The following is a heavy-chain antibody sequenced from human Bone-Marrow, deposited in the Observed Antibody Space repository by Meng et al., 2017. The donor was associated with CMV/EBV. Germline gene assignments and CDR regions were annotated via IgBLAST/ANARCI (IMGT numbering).Heavy chain of an antibody. CDR3: ARRLVREYYFDY. CDR1: GFTFSSSA. Sequence: SVKVSCKASGFTFSSSAVQWVRQARGQRLEWIGWIVVGSNKTKYAQRFQERVTIIRDMSTSTAYMELSGLRSEDTAVYYCARRLVREYYFDYWGQGPLVTVSS. D-gene: IGHD6-19*01. J-gene: IGHJ4*02. CDR2: IVVGSNKT. V-gene: IGHV1-58*01.